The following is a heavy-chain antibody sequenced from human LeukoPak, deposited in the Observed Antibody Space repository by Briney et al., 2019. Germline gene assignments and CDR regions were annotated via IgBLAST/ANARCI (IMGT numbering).Heavy chain of an antibody. V-gene: IGHV1-69*05. CDR2: IIPFFGTA. J-gene: IGHJ5*02. CDR3: ARSNWNLRAWFDP. CDR1: GDTFSSYA. D-gene: IGHD1-7*01. Sequence: ASVNVSCKASGDTFSSYAISWVRQAPGQGLEWMGGIIPFFGTAKYAQKFQGRVTLTTDESTSTAYMELSSLTSDDTAVYYCARSNWNLRAWFDPWGQGTLVTVSS.